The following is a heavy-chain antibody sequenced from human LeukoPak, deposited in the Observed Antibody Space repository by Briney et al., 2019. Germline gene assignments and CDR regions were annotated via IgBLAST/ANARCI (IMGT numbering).Heavy chain of an antibody. D-gene: IGHD6-19*01. V-gene: IGHV3-33*08. CDR3: ARGDDSSGWTFDY. Sequence: QPGGSLRLSCAASGFTFSSHSMNWVRQAPGKGLERVAVIWYDGSNKYYADSVKGRFTISRDNSKNTLYLQMNSLRAEDTAVYYCARGDDSSGWTFDYWGQGTLVTVSS. CDR1: GFTFSSHS. CDR2: IWYDGSNK. J-gene: IGHJ4*02.